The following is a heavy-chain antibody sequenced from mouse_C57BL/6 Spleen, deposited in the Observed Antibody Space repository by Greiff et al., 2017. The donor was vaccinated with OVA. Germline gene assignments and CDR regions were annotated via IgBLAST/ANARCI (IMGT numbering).Heavy chain of an antibody. D-gene: IGHD2-3*01. CDR3: TRSDGYSFAY. V-gene: IGHV1-15*01. Sequence: QVQLKQSGAELVRPGASVTLSCKASGYTFPDYELHWVKQTPVHGLEWIGAIDPETGGTAYNQKFKGKAILTADKSSSTAYMELRSLTSEDSAVYYCTRSDGYSFAYWGQGTLVTVSA. CDR1: GYTFPDYE. CDR2: IDPETGGT. J-gene: IGHJ3*01.